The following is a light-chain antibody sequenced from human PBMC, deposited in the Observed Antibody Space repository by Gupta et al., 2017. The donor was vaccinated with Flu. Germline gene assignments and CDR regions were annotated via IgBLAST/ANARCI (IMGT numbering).Light chain of an antibody. Sequence: PSSLSASVGDRVTVTCRASQSITNYLNWYQQKPGKAPKLLIYGASNLQGGVPSRFSGSGSGTDFTLTIRSLQPEDFANYYCQGSYSSPYTFGQETELEIK. J-gene: IGKJ2*01. CDR3: QGSYSSPYT. V-gene: IGKV1-39*01. CDR2: GAS. CDR1: QSITNY.